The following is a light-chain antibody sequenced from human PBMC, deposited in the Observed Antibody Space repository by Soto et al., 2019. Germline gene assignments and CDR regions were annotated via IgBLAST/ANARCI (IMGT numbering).Light chain of an antibody. J-gene: IGLJ1*01. CDR1: SSDVGGYTF. Sequence: QSALTQPPSASGSPGQSVTISCTGTSSDVGGYTFVSWYQQHPGKAPKLIIYEVSQRPSGVPDRFSASKSGDTASLTVSGLRAEDEADYYCSSYAGSNMGVFGSGTKLTVL. CDR2: EVS. V-gene: IGLV2-8*01. CDR3: SSYAGSNMGV.